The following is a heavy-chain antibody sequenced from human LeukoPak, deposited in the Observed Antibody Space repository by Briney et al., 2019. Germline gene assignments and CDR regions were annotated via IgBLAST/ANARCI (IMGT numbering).Heavy chain of an antibody. V-gene: IGHV4-59*01. CDR2: IYYSGST. CDR1: GGSFSSYY. D-gene: IGHD3-3*01. J-gene: IGHJ3*02. CDR3: ARVGNYDFWSGYPHDAFDI. Sequence: PSETLSLTCAVYGGSFSSYYWSWIRQPPGKGLEWIGYIYYSGSTNYNPSLKSRVTISVDTSKNQFSLKLSSVTAADTAVYYCARVGNYDFWSGYPHDAFDIWGQGTMVTVSS.